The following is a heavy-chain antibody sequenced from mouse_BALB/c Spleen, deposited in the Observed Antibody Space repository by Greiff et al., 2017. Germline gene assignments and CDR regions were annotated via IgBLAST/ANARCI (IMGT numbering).Heavy chain of an antibody. CDR2: ISYSGST. Sequence: EVMLVESGPGLVKPSQSLSLTCTVTGYSITSDYAWNWIRQFPGNKLEWMGYISYSGSTSYNPSLKSRISITRDTSKNQFFLQLNSVTTEDTATYYCARFPLYYYGSSRYFDVWGAGTTVTVSS. D-gene: IGHD1-1*01. CDR1: GYSITSDYA. CDR3: ARFPLYYYGSSRYFDV. V-gene: IGHV3-2*02. J-gene: IGHJ1*01.